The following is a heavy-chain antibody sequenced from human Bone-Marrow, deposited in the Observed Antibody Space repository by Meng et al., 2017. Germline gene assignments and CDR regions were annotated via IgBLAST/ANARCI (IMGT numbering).Heavy chain of an antibody. CDR2: ISDDGSNK. CDR3: AKESACHYYFWSGSPIFDY. J-gene: IGHJ4*02. D-gene: IGHD3-3*01. V-gene: IGHV3-30*11. CDR1: RFTFSSYA. Sequence: SLKISCAASRFTFSSYAMYWVRQAPGKGLECVAVISDDGSNKYYADSVKGRFNISRDNYKTTLYLQMNSLRAEDTDLYYCAKESACHYYFWSGSPIFDYWGQGTLVTVSS.